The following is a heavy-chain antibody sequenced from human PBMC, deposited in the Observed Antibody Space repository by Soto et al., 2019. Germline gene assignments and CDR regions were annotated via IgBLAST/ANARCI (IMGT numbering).Heavy chain of an antibody. D-gene: IGHD6-6*01. V-gene: IGHV3-23*01. CDR3: AKEGSSSLYYFDY. CDR1: GFTFSSYA. Sequence: EVQLLESGGGLVQPGGSLRLSCAASGFTFSSYAMSWVRQAPGKGLEWVSTISGSGGSTYYADSVKGRFTISRDNSKNTLYVQMNSLRGEDTAVYYCAKEGSSSLYYFDYRVQGTLVTVSS. J-gene: IGHJ4*02. CDR2: ISGSGGST.